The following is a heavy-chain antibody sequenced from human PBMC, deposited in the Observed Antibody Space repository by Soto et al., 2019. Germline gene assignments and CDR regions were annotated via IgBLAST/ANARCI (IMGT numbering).Heavy chain of an antibody. V-gene: IGHV3-7*01. D-gene: IGHD3-16*02. J-gene: IGHJ5*02. CDR2: IKQDGSEK. CDR3: ARPVGYYDYVWGSYRGTFDP. Sequence: EVQLVESGGGLVQPGGSLRLSCAASGFTFSSYWMSWVRQAPGKGLEWVANIKQDGSEKYYVDSVKGRFTISRDNAKNSRYLQMNSLRAEDTAVYYCARPVGYYDYVWGSYRGTFDPWGQGTLVTVSS. CDR1: GFTFSSYW.